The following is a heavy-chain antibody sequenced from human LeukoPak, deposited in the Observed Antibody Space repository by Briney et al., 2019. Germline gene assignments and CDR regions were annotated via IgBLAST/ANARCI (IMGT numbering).Heavy chain of an antibody. CDR1: GGSISSYY. D-gene: IGHD1-26*01. CDR2: IYYSGST. CDR3: ARDLGANGAGRFDY. V-gene: IGHV4-59*01. J-gene: IGHJ4*02. Sequence: SETLSLTCTVSGGSISSYYWSWIRQPPGQGLEWIGYIYYSGSTNYNPSLKSRVTISVDTSKNQFSLKLSSVTAADTAVYYCARDLGANGAGRFDYWGQGTLVTVSS.